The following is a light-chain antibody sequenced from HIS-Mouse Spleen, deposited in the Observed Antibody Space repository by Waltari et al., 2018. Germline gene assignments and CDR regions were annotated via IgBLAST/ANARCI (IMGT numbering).Light chain of an antibody. CDR2: KDS. Sequence: SYELTQPPSVSVSPGQTASNTCSGDALPKQYAFWYQQKPGQAPVLVIYKDSERPSGIPERFSGSSSGTTVTLTISGVQAEDEADYYCQSADSSGTYVFGTGTKVTVL. CDR3: QSADSSGTYV. CDR1: ALPKQY. V-gene: IGLV3-25*03. J-gene: IGLJ1*01.